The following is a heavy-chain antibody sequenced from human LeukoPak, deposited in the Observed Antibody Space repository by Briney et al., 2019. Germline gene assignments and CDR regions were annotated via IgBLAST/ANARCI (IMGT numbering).Heavy chain of an antibody. CDR2: INPNNGDT. CDR3: AREGGYDILTGYQDY. V-gene: IGHV1-2*02. Sequence: ASVKVSCTAPGYIFTTYFIHWVRQAPGQGLEWMGWINPNNGDTNYVQKFQGRVTMTRDTSISTAYMELTRLRSDDTAVYYCAREGGYDILTGYQDYWGQGTLVTVSS. D-gene: IGHD3-9*01. CDR1: GYIFTTYF. J-gene: IGHJ4*02.